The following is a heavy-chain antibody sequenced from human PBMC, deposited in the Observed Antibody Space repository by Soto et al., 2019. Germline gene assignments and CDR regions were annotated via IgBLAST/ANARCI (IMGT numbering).Heavy chain of an antibody. Sequence: PSETLSLTCAVYGGSFSGYYWTWIRQPPGTGLEWIGEINHSGSTNYNPSLKSRVTISVDTSKDQFSLKLTSVTAADTAVYYCARDKITGLFDYWGQGALVTVSS. CDR3: ARDKITGLFDY. CDR1: GGSFSGYY. V-gene: IGHV4-34*01. CDR2: INHSGST. J-gene: IGHJ4*02. D-gene: IGHD2-8*02.